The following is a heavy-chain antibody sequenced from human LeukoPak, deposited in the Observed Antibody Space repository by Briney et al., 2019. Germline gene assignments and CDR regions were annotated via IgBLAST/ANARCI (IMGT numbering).Heavy chain of an antibody. D-gene: IGHD3-10*01. CDR3: ARLTYGSGSYYYYFDY. V-gene: IGHV4-39*07. CDR1: GGSISSGSYY. Sequence: SQTLSLTCAVSGGSISSGSYYWDWIRQPPGKGLEWIGSIYYSGSTYYNPSLKSRVTISLDTSKNQFSLKLNSVTAADTAVYYCARLTYGSGSYYYYFDYWGQGTLVTVSS. J-gene: IGHJ4*02. CDR2: IYYSGST.